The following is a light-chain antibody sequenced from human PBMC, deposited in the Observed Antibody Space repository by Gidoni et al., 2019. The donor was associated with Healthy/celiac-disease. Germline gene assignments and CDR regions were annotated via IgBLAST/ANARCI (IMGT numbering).Light chain of an antibody. J-gene: IGKJ3*01. Sequence: DIQMPQSPSSLSASVGDRVTITCRASQSISSYLNWYQQKPGKAPKLLIYAASSLQSGVPSRCSGRGSGTDFTLTSSRLQPEEFANYYCQQSYSTLFGPXTKVDIK. CDR2: AAS. CDR1: QSISSY. CDR3: QQSYSTL. V-gene: IGKV1-39*01.